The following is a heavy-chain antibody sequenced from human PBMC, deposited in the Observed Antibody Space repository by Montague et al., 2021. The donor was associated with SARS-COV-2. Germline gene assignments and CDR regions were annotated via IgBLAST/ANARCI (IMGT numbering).Heavy chain of an antibody. CDR2: IDWDDDK. V-gene: IGHV2-70*01. CDR1: GFSLSTSGMC. J-gene: IGHJ4*02. Sequence: VKSTQTLTLTCTFSGFSLSTSGMCVSWIRQPPGKALEWLTLIDWDDDKYYSTSLKTRLTISKDTSKNQVVHTMTNMDPVDTATYYCARSYGTTVVTRAFDYWGQGTLVTVSS. CDR3: ARSYGTTVVTRAFDY. D-gene: IGHD4-23*01.